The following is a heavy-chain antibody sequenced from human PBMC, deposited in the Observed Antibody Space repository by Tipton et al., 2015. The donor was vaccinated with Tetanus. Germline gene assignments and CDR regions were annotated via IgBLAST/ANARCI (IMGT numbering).Heavy chain of an antibody. CDR3: ARDSTYLFDY. CDR2: IRWNGGGT. V-gene: IGHV3-43*01. CDR1: GFTFDDYT. D-gene: IGHD2-2*01. J-gene: IGHJ4*02. Sequence: GSLRLSCAASGFTFDDYTMHWVRQAPGKGLEWVSLIRWNGGGTHYADSVKGRFTVSRDNSKNSLYLQMNSLRAEDTAVYYCARDSTYLFDYWGQGTLVTVSS.